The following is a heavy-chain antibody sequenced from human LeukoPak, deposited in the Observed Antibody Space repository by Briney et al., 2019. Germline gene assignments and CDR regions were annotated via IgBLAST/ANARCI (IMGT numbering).Heavy chain of an antibody. CDR2: IYYRGST. J-gene: IGHJ4*02. CDR1: GGSISSYY. V-gene: IGHV4-59*08. D-gene: IGHD5-18*01. Sequence: SDTLSLTCTVSGGSISSYYWSWLRQPPGKGLEWIGYIYYRGSTNYNPSLKSRVTISVDTSKNQFSLKLSSVTAADTAVYYCARRGGYSYPSDYWGQGTLVTVSS. CDR3: ARRGGYSYPSDY.